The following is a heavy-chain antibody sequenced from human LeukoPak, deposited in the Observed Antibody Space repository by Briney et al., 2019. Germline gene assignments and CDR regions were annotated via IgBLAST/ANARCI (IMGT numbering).Heavy chain of an antibody. CDR3: ARALSWTTNSYYYMDV. J-gene: IGHJ6*03. CDR2: MNPNSGNT. Sequence: ASVKVSCKASGYTFTSYDINWVRQAPGQGVEWMGWMNPNSGNTGYAQKFQGRVTMTKNTSITTAYMELSSLRSEDTAVYYCARALSWTTNSYYYMDVWGKGTTVTVSS. V-gene: IGHV1-8*01. D-gene: IGHD3/OR15-3a*01. CDR1: GYTFTSYD.